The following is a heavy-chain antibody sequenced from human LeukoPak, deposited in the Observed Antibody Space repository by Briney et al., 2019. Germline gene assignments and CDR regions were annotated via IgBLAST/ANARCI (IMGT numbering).Heavy chain of an antibody. Sequence: SETLSLTCTVSGGSISSYYWSWIRQPPGKGLEWIGYIYYSGSTNYNPSLKSRVTISVDTSKNQFSLKLSSATAADTAVYYCARRRDYYDSSGPLGGFDYWGQGTLVTVSS. D-gene: IGHD3-22*01. CDR3: ARRRDYYDSSGPLGGFDY. V-gene: IGHV4-59*08. CDR2: IYYSGST. J-gene: IGHJ4*02. CDR1: GGSISSYY.